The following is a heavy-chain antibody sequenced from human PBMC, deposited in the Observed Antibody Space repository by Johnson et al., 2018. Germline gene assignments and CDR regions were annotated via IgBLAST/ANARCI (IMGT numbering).Heavy chain of an antibody. CDR3: AREYYGNGMDV. CDR2: IGTAGDT. J-gene: IGHJ6*02. CDR1: GFTFSSYD. D-gene: IGHD3-3*01. V-gene: IGHV3-13*01. Sequence: VRLVQSGGDLVQPGGSLRLSCAASGFTFSSYDMHWVRQATGKGLEWVSAIGTAGDTYYPGSVKGRFTISRENAKNSLYLQMNSLRAGDTAVYYWAREYYGNGMDVWGQGTTVTVSS.